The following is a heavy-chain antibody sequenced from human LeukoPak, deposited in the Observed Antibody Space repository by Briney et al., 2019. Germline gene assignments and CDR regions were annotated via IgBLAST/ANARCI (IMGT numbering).Heavy chain of an antibody. J-gene: IGHJ4*02. CDR3: ARDTDYAPFDY. CDR1: GYFISSGYY. D-gene: IGHD4-17*01. Sequence: PSETLSLNCSVSGYFISSGYYWGWIRQPPGKGLEWIGSIYHSGRTYYNPSLKSRVTISVDTSKNQLSLKLSSVTAADTAVYYCARDTDYAPFDYWGQGTLVTVSS. V-gene: IGHV4-38-2*02. CDR2: IYHSGRT.